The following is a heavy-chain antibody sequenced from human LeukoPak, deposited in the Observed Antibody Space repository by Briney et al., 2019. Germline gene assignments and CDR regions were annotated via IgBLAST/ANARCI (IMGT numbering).Heavy chain of an antibody. CDR3: ASFSLSGYSYGCDY. Sequence: SETLSLTCTVSGGSISSYYWSWIRQPPGKGLEWIGYIYYSGSTNYNPSLKSRVTISVDTSKNQFSLKLSSVTAADTAVYYCASFSLSGYSYGCDYWGQGTLVTVSS. CDR2: IYYSGST. J-gene: IGHJ4*02. V-gene: IGHV4-59*08. D-gene: IGHD5-18*01. CDR1: GGSISSYY.